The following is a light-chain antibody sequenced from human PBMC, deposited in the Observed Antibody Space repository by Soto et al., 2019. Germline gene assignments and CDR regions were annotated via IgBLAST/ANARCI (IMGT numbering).Light chain of an antibody. CDR3: QQYNSPVT. J-gene: IGKJ1*01. V-gene: IGKV1-5*01. CDR1: QSISSW. CDR2: DAS. Sequence: DILMTHSPSTLSASVGDRVTITCRASQSISSWLAWYQQKPGKAPKLLIYDASSLESGVPSRFSGSGSGTEFTLTISSLQPDDFATYYCQQYNSPVTFGQATKVDIK.